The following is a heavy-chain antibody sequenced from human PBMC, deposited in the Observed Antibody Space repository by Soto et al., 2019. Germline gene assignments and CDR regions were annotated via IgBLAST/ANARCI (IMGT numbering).Heavy chain of an antibody. CDR1: GGSISSGGYY. CDR3: ARGVLRYFDWLAWFDP. J-gene: IGHJ5*02. V-gene: IGHV4-31*03. Sequence: PSETLSLTCTVSGGSISSGGYYWSWIRQHPGKGLEWIGYIYYSGSTYYNPSLKSRVTISVDTSKSQFSLKLSSVTAADTAVYYCARGVLRYFDWLAWFDPWGQGTLVTVSS. CDR2: IYYSGST. D-gene: IGHD3-9*01.